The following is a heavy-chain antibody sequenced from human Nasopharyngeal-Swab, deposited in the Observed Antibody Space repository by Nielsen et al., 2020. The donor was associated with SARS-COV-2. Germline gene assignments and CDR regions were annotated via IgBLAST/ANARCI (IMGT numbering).Heavy chain of an antibody. CDR3: ARQGITIFGVVTYGMDV. CDR2: IDPSDSYT. Sequence: RPVTGEGAARMGRIDPSDSYTNYSPSFQGHVTISADKSISTAYLQWSSLKASDTAMYYCARQGITIFGVVTYGMDVWGQGTTVTVSS. J-gene: IGHJ6*02. D-gene: IGHD3-3*01. V-gene: IGHV5-10-1*01.